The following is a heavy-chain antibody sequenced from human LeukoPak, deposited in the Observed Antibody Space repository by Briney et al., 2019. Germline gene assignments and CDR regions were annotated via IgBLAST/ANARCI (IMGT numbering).Heavy chain of an antibody. CDR1: GFTFSSYA. Sequence: GGXLRLSCAASGFTFSSYAMSWVRQAPGKGLEGVSAISGSGGSTYYAASVKRRFTISRDNSKNTLYLQMNSLRAEGTALYYCAKGQSAADYWGQGTLVTVSS. CDR3: AKGQSAADY. D-gene: IGHD2-2*01. J-gene: IGHJ4*02. CDR2: ISGSGGST. V-gene: IGHV3-23*01.